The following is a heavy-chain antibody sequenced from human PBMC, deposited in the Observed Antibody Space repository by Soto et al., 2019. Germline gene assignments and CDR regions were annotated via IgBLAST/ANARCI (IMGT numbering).Heavy chain of an antibody. Sequence: SAILPLTCTVSGGSISSGGYYWSWIRQHPGKGLEWIGYIYSSGSTYYNPSLKSRVTISVDTSKNQFSLKLSSVTAADKALYYCAKVNYRSSPLEATYYYYYGMDVWAQGTTVTVSS. CDR2: IYSSGST. D-gene: IGHD6-6*01. CDR1: GGSISSGGYY. CDR3: AKVNYRSSPLEATYYYYYGMDV. V-gene: IGHV4-31*03. J-gene: IGHJ6*02.